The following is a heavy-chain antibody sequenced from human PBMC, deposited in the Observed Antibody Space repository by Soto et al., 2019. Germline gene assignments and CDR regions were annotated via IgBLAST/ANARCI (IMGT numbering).Heavy chain of an antibody. Sequence: KPSETLSLTCTVSGGSISSYYWSWIRQPPGKGLEWIGYIYYSGSTNYNPSLKSRVTISVDTSKNQFSLKLSSVTAADTAVYYCARAITGTMRWFDPWGQGTMVTVYS. CDR1: GGSISSYY. D-gene: IGHD1-7*01. V-gene: IGHV4-59*01. CDR3: ARAITGTMRWFDP. J-gene: IGHJ5*02. CDR2: IYYSGST.